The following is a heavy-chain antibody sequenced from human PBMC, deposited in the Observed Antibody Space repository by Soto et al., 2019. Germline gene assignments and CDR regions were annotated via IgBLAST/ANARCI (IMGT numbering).Heavy chain of an antibody. D-gene: IGHD1-1*01. CDR2: IGPSHNDM. J-gene: IGHJ4*02. Sequence: PGGSLRLSCAASGFTFSSYSMNWVRQAPGKGPEWISYIGPSHNDMGYAASVKGRFTISRDNAKDSLYLQMNSLTVDDTAVYFCVRHHNWAIDYWAPGTLVTVSS. CDR3: VRHHNWAIDY. CDR1: GFTFSSYS. V-gene: IGHV3-21*05.